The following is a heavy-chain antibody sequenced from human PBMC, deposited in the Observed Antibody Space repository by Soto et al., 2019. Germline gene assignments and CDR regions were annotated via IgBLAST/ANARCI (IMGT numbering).Heavy chain of an antibody. J-gene: IGHJ6*02. CDR3: ARVAMTTPYYYYGMDV. D-gene: IGHD4-17*01. CDR1: GYTFASYY. Sequence: GASVKVSCKASGYTFASYYMHWVRRAPGQGLEWMGIINPSGGSTSYAQKFQGRVTMTRDTSTSTVYMELSSLRSEDTAVYYCARVAMTTPYYYYGMDVWGQGTTVTVSS. V-gene: IGHV1-46*01. CDR2: INPSGGST.